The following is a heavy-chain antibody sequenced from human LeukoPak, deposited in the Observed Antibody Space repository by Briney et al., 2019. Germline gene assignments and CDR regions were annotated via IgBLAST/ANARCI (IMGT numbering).Heavy chain of an antibody. CDR1: GFTFSYFG. Sequence: GGSLRLSCAASGFTFSYFGMHWVRQAPGKWLEWVAVISYDGSKKYYAESVKGRFTISRDNSKSTLYLQMNRLRADDKALYYCVKDRSGAAAGIRLDSWGQGTLVTVSS. V-gene: IGHV3-30*18. CDR3: VKDRSGAAAGIRLDS. D-gene: IGHD6-13*01. J-gene: IGHJ4*02. CDR2: ISYDGSKK.